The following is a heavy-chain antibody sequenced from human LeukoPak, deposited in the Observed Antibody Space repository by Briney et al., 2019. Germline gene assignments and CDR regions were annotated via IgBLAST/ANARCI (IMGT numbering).Heavy chain of an antibody. V-gene: IGHV4-34*01. CDR3: ARLFSSSYSGY. CDR2: INHSGST. CDR1: GGSFSGYY. J-gene: IGHJ4*02. Sequence: SETLSLTCAVYGGSFSGYYWSWIRQPPGKGLEWIGEINHSGSTNYNPSLKSRVTISVDTSKNQFSLKLTSVTAADTAVYYCARLFSSSYSGYWGQGTLVTVS. D-gene: IGHD2-2*01.